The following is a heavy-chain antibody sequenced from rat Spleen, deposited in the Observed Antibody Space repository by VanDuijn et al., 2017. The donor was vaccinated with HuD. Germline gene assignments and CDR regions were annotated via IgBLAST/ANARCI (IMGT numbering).Heavy chain of an antibody. CDR3: ATQSIIRVPLFDY. J-gene: IGHJ2*01. D-gene: IGHD4-3*01. V-gene: IGHV5-22*01. Sequence: EVQLVESDGGLVQPGRSLKLSCAASGFTFSDYYMAWVRQAPKKGLEWVASISYEGSSPYYGDSVKGRFTISRDNAKTTLYLQMDSLRSEDTATYYCATQSIIRVPLFDYWGQGVMVTVSS. CDR2: ISYEGSSP. CDR1: GFTFSDYY.